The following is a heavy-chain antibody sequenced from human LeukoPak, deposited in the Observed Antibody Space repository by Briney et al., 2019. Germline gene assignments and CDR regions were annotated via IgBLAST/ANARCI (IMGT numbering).Heavy chain of an antibody. CDR2: IWYDGSNE. Sequence: GGSLRLSCAASGFTFSSYGMNWVRQAPGKGLEWVAVIWYDGSNEYYVDSVKGRFTISRDNSKNTPYLQMNSLRVEDTAVYYCAAGDPVSYWGQGTLVSVSS. CDR1: GFTFSSYG. CDR3: AAGDPVSY. J-gene: IGHJ4*02. D-gene: IGHD4-17*01. V-gene: IGHV3-33*01.